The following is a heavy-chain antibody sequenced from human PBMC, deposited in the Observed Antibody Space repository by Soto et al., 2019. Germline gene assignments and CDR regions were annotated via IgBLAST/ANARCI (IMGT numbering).Heavy chain of an antibody. CDR3: AIDDLFVDNGLDH. D-gene: IGHD1-1*01. CDR1: GFSFSAHG. Sequence: QVQLVESGGGVVRPGTSLRLCYAATGFSFSAHGMHWVRQAPGKGLEWLAVINDGSEEGYADSVRGRFTISRDNARNILYLQMDNLRAEDSALYYCAIDDLFVDNGLDHWGQGTLVTVSS. V-gene: IGHV3-33*01. J-gene: IGHJ4*02. CDR2: INDGSEE.